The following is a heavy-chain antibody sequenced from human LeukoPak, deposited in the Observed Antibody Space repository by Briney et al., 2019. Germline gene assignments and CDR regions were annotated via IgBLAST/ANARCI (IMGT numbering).Heavy chain of an antibody. Sequence: PGGSLRLSCAASGFTFSSYWMHWVRQAPGKGLVWVSRINSDGSSTTYADSVKGRFTISRDNAKNTLYLQMNSLRAEDTAVYYCARDNRESGFDAFDIWGQGTMVTVSS. V-gene: IGHV3-74*01. J-gene: IGHJ3*02. CDR1: GFTFSSYW. D-gene: IGHD3-3*01. CDR3: ARDNRESGFDAFDI. CDR2: INSDGSST.